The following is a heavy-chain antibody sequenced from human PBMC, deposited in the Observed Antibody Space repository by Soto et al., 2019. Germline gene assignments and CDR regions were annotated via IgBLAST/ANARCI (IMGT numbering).Heavy chain of an antibody. D-gene: IGHD3-10*01. J-gene: IGHJ4*02. CDR3: ARDGAYYYGSGSAYFDY. Sequence: QVQLQESGPGLVKPSQTLSLTCTVSGGSISSGGYYWSWIRQHPGKGLEWIGYIYYSGSTYYNPSLKSRVTLSVDTSKNQFSLKLSSVTAADTAVYYCARDGAYYYGSGSAYFDYWGQGTLVTVSS. V-gene: IGHV4-31*03. CDR1: GGSISSGGYY. CDR2: IYYSGST.